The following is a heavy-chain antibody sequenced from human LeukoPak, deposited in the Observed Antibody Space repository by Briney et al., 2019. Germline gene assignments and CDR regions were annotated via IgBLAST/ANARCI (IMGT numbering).Heavy chain of an antibody. V-gene: IGHV3-23*01. CDR3: AKDIRKDYHDSNPDAFDI. CDR1: GFTFSSYA. CDR2: IGGSGGRI. Sequence: GGSLRLSCSASGFTFSSYAMSWVRQAPGKGLEWVSAIGGSGGRIYYADSVKGRFTISRDNSKNTLYLQMNSLRVEDTAVYYCAKDIRKDYHDSNPDAFDIWGQGTMVTVSS. J-gene: IGHJ3*02. D-gene: IGHD3-22*01.